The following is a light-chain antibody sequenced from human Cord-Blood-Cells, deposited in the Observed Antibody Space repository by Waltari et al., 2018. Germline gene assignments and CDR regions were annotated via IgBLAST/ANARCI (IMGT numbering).Light chain of an antibody. CDR1: QSISSY. V-gene: IGKV1-39*01. CDR2: AAS. J-gene: IGKJ4*01. CDR3: QQSYSTPLT. Sequence: DIQSSQSPSSLSASVGDRVTITCRSSQSISSYLNWYQQTPGTAPKLLIYAASSLQSGVPSRFSGSGSGTDFTLTISSLQPEDFATYYCQQSYSTPLTFGGGTKVEIK.